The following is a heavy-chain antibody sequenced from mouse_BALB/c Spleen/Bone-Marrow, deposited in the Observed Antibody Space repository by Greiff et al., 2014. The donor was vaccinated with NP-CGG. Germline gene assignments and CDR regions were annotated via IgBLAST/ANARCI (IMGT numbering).Heavy chain of an antibody. D-gene: IGHD2-14*01. Sequence: VQVVESGAELVRPGVSVKISCKGSGYTFTDYAIHWVKQSHAKSLEWIGLISGYYGDAIYNQKFKGKATMTVDKSSSTAYMDLARLTSGDSAIYYCARSGKVRNAMDYWGQGTSVTVSS. CDR3: ARSGKVRNAMDY. CDR2: ISGYYGDA. J-gene: IGHJ4*01. V-gene: IGHV1S137*01. CDR1: GYTFTDYA.